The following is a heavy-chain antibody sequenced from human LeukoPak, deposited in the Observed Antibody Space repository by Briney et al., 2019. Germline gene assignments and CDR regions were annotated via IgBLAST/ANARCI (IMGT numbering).Heavy chain of an antibody. CDR1: GXTFSSYS. J-gene: IGHJ4*02. D-gene: IGHD6-19*01. V-gene: IGHV3-21*01. CDR3: ARGKYSSGWFDY. CDR2: ITTSSTYI. Sequence: GGSLRLSCAASGXTFSSYSMSWVRQAPGKGLEWVSSITTSSTYISYADSVKGRFTISRDNAKNSLYLQMNSLRAEDTAVYYCARGKYSSGWFDYWGQGTLVTVSS.